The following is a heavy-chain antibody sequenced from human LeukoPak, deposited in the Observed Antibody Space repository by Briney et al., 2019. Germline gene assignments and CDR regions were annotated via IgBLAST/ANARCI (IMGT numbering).Heavy chain of an antibody. J-gene: IGHJ5*02. CDR1: GYTFTGYY. CDR2: INPNNGDT. D-gene: IGHD3-10*01. V-gene: IGHV1-2*02. CDR3: ARNMIRGINWFDP. Sequence: ASVKVSCKASGYTFTGYYMHWVRQAPGQGLEWMGWINPNNGDTNYAQRFQGRVTMTRDTSISTAYMELSRLTSDDTAVYYCARNMIRGINWFDPWGQGTLVTVSS.